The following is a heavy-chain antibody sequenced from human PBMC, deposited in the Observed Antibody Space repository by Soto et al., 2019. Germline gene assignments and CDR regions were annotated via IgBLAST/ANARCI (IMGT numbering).Heavy chain of an antibody. V-gene: IGHV3-66*01. CDR2: IYSGGST. CDR3: ARRGYYGSGSYYQGRIDY. J-gene: IGHJ4*02. Sequence: EVQLVESGGGLVQPGGSLRLSCAASGFTVSSNYMSWVRQAPGKGLEWVAVIYSGGSTYYADSVKGRFTISRDNSKNTLYLQMNSLRAEDTAVYYCARRGYYGSGSYYQGRIDYWGQGTLVTVSS. D-gene: IGHD3-10*01. CDR1: GFTVSSNY.